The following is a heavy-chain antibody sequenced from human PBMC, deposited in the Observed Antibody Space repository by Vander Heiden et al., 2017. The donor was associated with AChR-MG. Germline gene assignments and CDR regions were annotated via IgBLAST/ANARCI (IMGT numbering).Heavy chain of an antibody. CDR1: GGSISSSSYY. CDR3: ARGPSSLMTPDY. J-gene: IGHJ4*02. Sequence: QLQLQESGPGLVKPSETLSLTCTVSGGSISSSSYYWGWIRQPPGKGLEWIGSIYYSGSTYYNPSLKSRVTISVDTSKNQFSLKLSSVTAADTAVYYCARGPSSLMTPDYWCQGTLVTVSS. CDR2: IYYSGST. D-gene: IGHD2-8*01. V-gene: IGHV4-39*01.